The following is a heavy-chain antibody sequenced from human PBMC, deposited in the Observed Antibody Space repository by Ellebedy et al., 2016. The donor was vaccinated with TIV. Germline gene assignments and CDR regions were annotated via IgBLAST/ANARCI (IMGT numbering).Heavy chain of an antibody. D-gene: IGHD2-15*01. CDR3: AARYCGGGICFSFFSS. CDR2: IIPILGMT. CDR1: GGTFSSYA. J-gene: IGHJ5*02. Sequence: ASVKVSCKASGGTFSSYALFWVRQAPGQGLEWMGRIIPILGMTNYAQKFQGRVTITADKSTSTAYMELSSLRSEDTAVYYCAARYCGGGICFSFFSSWGQGTLVTVSP. V-gene: IGHV1-69*04.